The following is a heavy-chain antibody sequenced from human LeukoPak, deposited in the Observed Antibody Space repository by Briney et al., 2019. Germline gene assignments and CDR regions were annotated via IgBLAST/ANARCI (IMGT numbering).Heavy chain of an antibody. Sequence: ASVKVSCETSGYTFTGYHIHWVRQAPGQGLEWMGMINPSSGGISYSQKFQGRVTMTRDTSTSTIYMEFSSLRSEDTAVYYCARDPSQYYYDSSGYYGPSVTYFDYWGQGTLVSVSS. J-gene: IGHJ4*02. D-gene: IGHD3-22*01. CDR1: GYTFTGYH. CDR2: INPSSGGI. V-gene: IGHV1-46*01. CDR3: ARDPSQYYYDSSGYYGPSVTYFDY.